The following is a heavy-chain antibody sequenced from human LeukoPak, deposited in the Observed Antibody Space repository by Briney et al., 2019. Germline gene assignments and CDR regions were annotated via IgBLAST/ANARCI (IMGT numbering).Heavy chain of an antibody. D-gene: IGHD3-22*01. CDR1: GGTFSSYA. Sequence: SVKVSCKASGGTFSSYAISWARQAPGQGLEWMGGIIPIFGTANYAQKFQGRVTITADESTSTAYMELSSLRSEDTAVYYCAREDYYDSSGPFDYWGQGTLVTVSS. CDR2: IIPIFGTA. V-gene: IGHV1-69*01. CDR3: AREDYYDSSGPFDY. J-gene: IGHJ4*02.